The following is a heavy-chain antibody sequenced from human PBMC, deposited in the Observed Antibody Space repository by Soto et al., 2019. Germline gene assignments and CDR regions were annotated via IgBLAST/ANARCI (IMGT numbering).Heavy chain of an antibody. D-gene: IGHD5-18*01. J-gene: IGHJ4*02. CDR2: ITSSGSTI. CDR1: GFTFSDYY. CDR3: AREKTAMVTVDY. V-gene: IGHV3-11*01. Sequence: GGALRLSCAASGFTFSDYYMIWIRQAPGKGLEWVSYITSSGSTIYYADSVKGRFTISRDNAKNSLYLQMNSLRAEDTAVYYCAREKTAMVTVDYWRQGTLVTVSS.